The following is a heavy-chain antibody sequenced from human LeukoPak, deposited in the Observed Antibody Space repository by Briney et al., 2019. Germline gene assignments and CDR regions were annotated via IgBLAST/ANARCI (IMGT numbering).Heavy chain of an antibody. D-gene: IGHD5-18*01. J-gene: IGHJ3*02. Sequence: PSETLSLTCTVSGGSISSSSYYWGWIRQPPGKGLEWIGSIYYSGSTYYNPSLKSRVTISVDTSKNQFSLKLSSVTAADTAVYYCARVSRLTATGPSHAFDIWGQGTMVTVSS. V-gene: IGHV4-39*07. CDR2: IYYSGST. CDR1: GGSISSSSYY. CDR3: ARVSRLTATGPSHAFDI.